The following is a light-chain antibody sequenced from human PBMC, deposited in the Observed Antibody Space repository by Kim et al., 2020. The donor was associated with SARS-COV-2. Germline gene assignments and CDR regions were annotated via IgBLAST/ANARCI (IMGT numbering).Light chain of an antibody. J-gene: IGKJ4*01. V-gene: IGKV3-20*01. CDR3: QQYCRTPLT. CDR1: RTVSSSY. CDR2: GAS. Sequence: CPGERATISYGASRTVSSSYLAWYQKKPGQPPRLLIYGASSRATGIPDRFSGRGSGTDFTLTISRLQPEDVAVYDCQQYCRTPLTFGGGTKVDIK.